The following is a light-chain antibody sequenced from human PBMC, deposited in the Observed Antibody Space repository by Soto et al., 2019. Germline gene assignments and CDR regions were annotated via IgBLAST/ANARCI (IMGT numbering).Light chain of an antibody. CDR1: SGDVGAYSY. V-gene: IGLV2-14*01. CDR2: EVS. Sequence: QSALTQPASVSGSPGQSITISCTGTSGDVGAYSYVSWYQHHPGKAPKLMIYEVSSRPSGISNRFSGSKSGNPASLTISGLQAEDEADYYCFSYTNSMTHVFGTGTKLTVL. J-gene: IGLJ1*01. CDR3: FSYTNSMTHV.